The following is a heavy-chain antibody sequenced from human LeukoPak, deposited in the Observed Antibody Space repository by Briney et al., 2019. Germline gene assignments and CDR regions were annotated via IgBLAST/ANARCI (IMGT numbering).Heavy chain of an antibody. CDR1: GYTFTSYD. J-gene: IGHJ4*02. Sequence: ASVKVSCKASGYTFTSYDINWVRQATGQGLEWMGWMNPNSGNTGYAQKFQGRVTMTRNTSISTAYMELSSLRAEDTAVYYCARAGGYCGRISCPYYFDYWGQGSLVAVSS. V-gene: IGHV1-8*02. CDR2: MNPNSGNT. D-gene: IGHD2-15*01. CDR3: ARAGGYCGRISCPYYFDY.